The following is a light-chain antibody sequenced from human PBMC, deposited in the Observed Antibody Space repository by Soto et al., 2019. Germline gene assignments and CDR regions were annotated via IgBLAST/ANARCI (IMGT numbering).Light chain of an antibody. CDR2: EVS. Sequence: QSVLTQPPSASGSPGQSVTFSCTGTSSDVGAYKFVSWYQHHPDKVPRLMIYEVSKRPPGVPDRFSGSKSGNTASLTVSGLQADDEADYFCSSYAGSNILLFGGGTQLTVL. CDR3: SSYAGSNILL. CDR1: SSDVGAYKF. V-gene: IGLV2-8*01. J-gene: IGLJ2*01.